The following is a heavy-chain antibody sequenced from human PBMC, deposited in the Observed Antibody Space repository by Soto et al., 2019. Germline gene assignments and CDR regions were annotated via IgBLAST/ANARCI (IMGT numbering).Heavy chain of an antibody. CDR2: IYPGDSDT. Sequence: EVQLVQSGAEVKKPGESLKISCKGSGYSFTSYWIGWVRQMPGEGLEWMGIIYPGDSDTRYSPSFQGQVTISVDKSISTAYLQWSSLKASDSAMYYCARRGYCSGGNCYGASVDWFDPWGQGTLVTVSS. D-gene: IGHD2-15*01. V-gene: IGHV5-51*01. CDR1: GYSFTSYW. CDR3: ARRGYCSGGNCYGASVDWFDP. J-gene: IGHJ5*02.